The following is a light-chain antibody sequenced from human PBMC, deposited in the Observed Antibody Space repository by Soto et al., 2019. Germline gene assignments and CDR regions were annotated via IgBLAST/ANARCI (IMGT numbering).Light chain of an antibody. CDR3: QQHGSGPWT. J-gene: IGKJ1*01. V-gene: IGKV3-20*01. Sequence: EIVLTQSPDTLSLSPGERATLSCRASQSVSGSNLAWYQHKPGQGPRLLIYIASSRATGIPDRFSGSGSGTEFTLTISRLEPEDFAVYYCQQHGSGPWTFGQGTKVEIK. CDR1: QSVSGSN. CDR2: IAS.